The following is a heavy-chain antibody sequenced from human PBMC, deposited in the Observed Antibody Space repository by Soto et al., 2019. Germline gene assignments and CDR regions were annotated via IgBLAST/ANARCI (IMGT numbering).Heavy chain of an antibody. CDR1: GFTFSSYW. CDR2: IRGDGGYT. Sequence: LRLSCAASGFTFSSYWMHWVRQAPGKGLVHVSRIRGDGGYTDHAESVKGRFTISRDNAKNTLYLQMNSLRVEDTAVYYCGRDHYGFNSIDYWGQGTLVTVSS. J-gene: IGHJ4*02. CDR3: GRDHYGFNSIDY. D-gene: IGHD4-17*01. V-gene: IGHV3-74*01.